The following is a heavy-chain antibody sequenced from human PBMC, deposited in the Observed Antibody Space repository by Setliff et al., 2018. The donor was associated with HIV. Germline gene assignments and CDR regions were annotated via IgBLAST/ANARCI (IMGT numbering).Heavy chain of an antibody. CDR3: AKDQSSAGYYFDS. V-gene: IGHV4-59*01. Sequence: SETLSLTCTVSGGSISSYYWSWIRQPPGKGLEWIGYIYSSGSTNYNPSLKSRVTISVDTSKNQFSLNLSSVTAADTAVYYCAKDQSSAGYYFDSWGQGTLVTVSS. CDR1: GGSISSYY. CDR2: IYSSGST. J-gene: IGHJ4*02. D-gene: IGHD6-25*01.